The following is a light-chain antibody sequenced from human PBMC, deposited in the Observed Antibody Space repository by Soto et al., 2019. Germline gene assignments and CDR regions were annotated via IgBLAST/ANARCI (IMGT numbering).Light chain of an antibody. V-gene: IGKV3-11*01. CDR1: QSVSSY. CDR2: DAS. Sequence: DIVLTQSPATLSVSLGESATLSCRASQSVSSYLAWYQQKPGQAPRLLIYDASNRATGIPARFSGSGSGTDFTLTISSLEPEDFAVYYCQQRSNWPITFGQGTRLEIK. CDR3: QQRSNWPIT. J-gene: IGKJ5*01.